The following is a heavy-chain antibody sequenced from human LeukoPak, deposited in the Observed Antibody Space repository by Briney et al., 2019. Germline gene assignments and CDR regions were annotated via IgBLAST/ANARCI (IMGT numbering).Heavy chain of an antibody. CDR2: MNPNSGNT. D-gene: IGHD5-12*01. CDR1: GYTFTSYD. CDR3: ARDRIVATIFRSGWFDP. J-gene: IGHJ5*02. V-gene: IGHV1-8*01. Sequence: ASVKVSCKASGYTFTSYDINWVRQATGQGLEWMGWMNPNSGNTGYAQKFQGRVTMTRNTSISTAYMELSSLRSEDTAVYYCARDRIVATIFRSGWFDPWGQETLVTVSS.